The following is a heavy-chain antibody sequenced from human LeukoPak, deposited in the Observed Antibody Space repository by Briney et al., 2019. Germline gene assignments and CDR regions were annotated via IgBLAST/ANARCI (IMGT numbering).Heavy chain of an antibody. CDR3: ARDSRAALRFEYFQH. J-gene: IGHJ1*01. Sequence: SVKVSCKASGGTFSSYAISWVRQAPGQGLAWMGGIIPIFGTANYAQKFQGRVTITADESTSTAYLELSSLRSEDTAVYYCARDSRAALRFEYFQHWGQGTLVTVSS. CDR2: IIPIFGTA. V-gene: IGHV1-69*01. CDR1: GGTFSSYA. D-gene: IGHD6-6*01.